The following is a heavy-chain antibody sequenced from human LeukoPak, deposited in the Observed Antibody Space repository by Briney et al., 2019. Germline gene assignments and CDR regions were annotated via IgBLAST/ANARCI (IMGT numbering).Heavy chain of an antibody. V-gene: IGHV1-2*02. D-gene: IGHD3-22*01. CDR2: INPNSGGT. CDR3: ARDRISSSGYMSYFDY. Sequence: ASVKVSCKASGYTFTGYYMHWVRQAPGQGLEWMGWINPNSGGTNYAQKFQGRVTMTRDTSISTAYMELSRLRSDDTAVYYCARDRISSSGYMSYFDYWGQGTLVTVSS. CDR1: GYTFTGYY. J-gene: IGHJ4*02.